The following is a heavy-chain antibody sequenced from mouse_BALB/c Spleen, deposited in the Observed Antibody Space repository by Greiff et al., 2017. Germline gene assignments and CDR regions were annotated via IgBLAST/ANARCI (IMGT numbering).Heavy chain of an antibody. CDR2: ISYSGST. D-gene: IGHD1-1*01. CDR1: GYSITSDYA. V-gene: IGHV3-2*02. CDR3: AGYYYGSRETWFAY. J-gene: IGHJ3*01. Sequence: ESGPGLVKPSQSLSLTCTVTGYSITSDYAWNWIRQFPGNKLEWMGYISYSGSTSYNPSLKSRISITRDTSKNQFFLQLNSVTTEDTATYYCAGYYYGSRETWFAYWGQGTLVTVSA.